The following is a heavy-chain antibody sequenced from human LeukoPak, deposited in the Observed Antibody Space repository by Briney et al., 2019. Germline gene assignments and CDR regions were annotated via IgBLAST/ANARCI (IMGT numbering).Heavy chain of an antibody. CDR3: ARDHYYDSSGYYSPLDY. D-gene: IGHD3-22*01. V-gene: IGHV3-48*01. Sequence: PGGSLRLSCAASGFTFSSYSMNWVRQAPGKGQEWVSYISSSSSTIYYADSVKGRFTISRDNAKNSLYLQMNSLRAEDTAVYYCARDHYYDSSGYYSPLDYWGQGTLVTVSS. J-gene: IGHJ4*02. CDR2: ISSSSSTI. CDR1: GFTFSSYS.